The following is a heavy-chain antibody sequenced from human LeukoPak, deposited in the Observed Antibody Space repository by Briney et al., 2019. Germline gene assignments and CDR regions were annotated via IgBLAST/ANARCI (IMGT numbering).Heavy chain of an antibody. Sequence: GGSLRLSCAASGFTFSNAWMSWVRQAPGKGLEWVSAISGSGGSTYYADSVKGRFTISRDNSKNTLYLQMNSLRAEDTAVYYCAKVGSGWYYFDYWGQGTLVTVSS. J-gene: IGHJ4*02. CDR3: AKVGSGWYYFDY. V-gene: IGHV3-23*01. CDR2: ISGSGGST. D-gene: IGHD6-19*01. CDR1: GFTFSNAW.